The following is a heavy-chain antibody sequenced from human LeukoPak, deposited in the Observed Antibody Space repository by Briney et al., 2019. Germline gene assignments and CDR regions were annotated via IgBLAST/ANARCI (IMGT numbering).Heavy chain of an antibody. V-gene: IGHV3-73*01. CDR3: TSCGGDCYSGFDY. D-gene: IGHD2-21*02. Sequence: GGSLRLSCAASGFTFSGSAMHWVRQASGKGLEWVGCIRSKANSYATAYAASVKGRFTISRDDSKNTAYLQMNSLKTEDTAVYYCTSCGGDCYSGFDYWGQGTLVTVSS. CDR1: GFTFSGSA. CDR2: IRSKANSYAT. J-gene: IGHJ4*02.